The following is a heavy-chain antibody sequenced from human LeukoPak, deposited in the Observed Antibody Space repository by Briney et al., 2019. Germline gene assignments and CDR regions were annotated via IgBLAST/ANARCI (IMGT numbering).Heavy chain of an antibody. CDR2: IIPIFGTA. CDR1: GGTFSSYA. Sequence: SVKVSCKASGGTFSSYAISWVRQAPGQGLEWMGGIIPIFGTANYAQKSQGRVTITADESTSTAYMELSSLRSEDTAVYYCARLVATSVSFDYWGQGTLVTVSS. V-gene: IGHV1-69*13. D-gene: IGHD5-12*01. J-gene: IGHJ4*02. CDR3: ARLVATSVSFDY.